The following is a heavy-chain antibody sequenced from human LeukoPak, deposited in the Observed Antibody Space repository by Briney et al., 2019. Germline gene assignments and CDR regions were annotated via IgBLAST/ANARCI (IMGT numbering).Heavy chain of an antibody. Sequence: PGGSLRLSCAASGFTFSSYSMNWVRQAPGKGLEWVSSISSSSSYIYYADSVKGRFTISRDNAKNSLYLQMNSLRAEDTAVYYCARDLLSDSSGYFRDAFDIWGQGTMVTVSS. J-gene: IGHJ3*02. V-gene: IGHV3-21*01. CDR2: ISSSSSYI. D-gene: IGHD3-22*01. CDR3: ARDLLSDSSGYFRDAFDI. CDR1: GFTFSSYS.